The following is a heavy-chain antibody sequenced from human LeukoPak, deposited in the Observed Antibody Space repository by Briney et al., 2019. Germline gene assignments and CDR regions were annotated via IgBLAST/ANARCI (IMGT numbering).Heavy chain of an antibody. Sequence: GGSLRLSCAASGFTFSSYVMSWVRQAPGKGLEWVSAISGSGGSTYYADSVKGRFTISRDNSKNTLYLQMNSLRAEDTAVYYCAKDLGSSDAFDIWGQGTMVTVSS. J-gene: IGHJ3*02. V-gene: IGHV3-23*01. CDR1: GFTFSSYV. CDR2: ISGSGGST. CDR3: AKDLGSSDAFDI. D-gene: IGHD3-10*01.